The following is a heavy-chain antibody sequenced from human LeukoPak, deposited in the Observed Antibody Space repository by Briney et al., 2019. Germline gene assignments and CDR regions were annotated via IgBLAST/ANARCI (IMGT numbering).Heavy chain of an antibody. CDR3: AREPDSFDY. CDR1: GFTHSDYW. CDR2: IHKDGSEK. D-gene: IGHD3-3*01. V-gene: IGHV3-7*01. J-gene: IGHJ4*02. Sequence: GGSLRLSCVVSGFTHSDYWMTWVRQAPGKGLEWVANIHKDGSEKHYVDSVKGRFTISRDNAKNSLYLQMNSLRVDDTGVYYCAREPDSFDYWGQGTLVTVSA.